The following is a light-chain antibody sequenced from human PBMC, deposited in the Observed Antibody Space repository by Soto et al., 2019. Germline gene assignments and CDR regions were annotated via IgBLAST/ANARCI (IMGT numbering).Light chain of an antibody. J-gene: IGKJ1*01. V-gene: IGKV3-20*01. CDR3: QQYGSSPWT. CDR2: GAS. Sequence: EIEMTPSPATLSVSPVERATLSCRASQSVSSSYLAWYQQKPGQAPRLLIYGASSRATGIPDRFSGSGSGTDFTLTISRLEPEDFAVYYCQQYGSSPWTFGQGTKVDIK. CDR1: QSVSSSY.